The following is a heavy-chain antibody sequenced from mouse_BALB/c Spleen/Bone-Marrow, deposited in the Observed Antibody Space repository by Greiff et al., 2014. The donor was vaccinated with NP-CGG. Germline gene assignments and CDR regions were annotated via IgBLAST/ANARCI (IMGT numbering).Heavy chain of an antibody. CDR2: IDPDNGTT. Sequence: VQLQQSGPELVKPGASVRIPCKASGYTFTDYHMDWVKQSHGKSLAWIGDIDPDNGTTIYNRNFKGKATLTVDKSSSTAYMELRSLTSEDTAVYYCARPNTTPFDYWGQGTLVTVSS. J-gene: IGHJ3*01. CDR1: GYTFTDYH. V-gene: IGHV1-18*01. D-gene: IGHD2-12*01. CDR3: ARPNTTPFDY.